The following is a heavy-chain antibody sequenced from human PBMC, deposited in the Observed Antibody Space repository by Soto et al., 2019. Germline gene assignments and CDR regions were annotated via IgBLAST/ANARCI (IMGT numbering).Heavy chain of an antibody. CDR2: MWPSGGT. Sequence: SETLSLTCAVSGVSIGSPNWWTWVRQAPGKGLEWIGEMWPSGGTTYNPSLRNRVTISVDNSKNHLSLTLTSVTAADTAVYYCTTDSGYDYYFDYWGQGTLVTVSS. CDR1: GVSIGSPNW. CDR3: TTDSGYDYYFDY. D-gene: IGHD5-12*01. J-gene: IGHJ4*02. V-gene: IGHV4-4*02.